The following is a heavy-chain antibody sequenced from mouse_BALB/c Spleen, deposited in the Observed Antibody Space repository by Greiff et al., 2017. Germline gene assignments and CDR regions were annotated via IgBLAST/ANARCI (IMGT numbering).Heavy chain of an antibody. CDR3: ARLYGSSFYAMDY. J-gene: IGHJ4*01. D-gene: IGHD1-1*01. V-gene: IGHV7-3*02. CDR1: GFTFTDYY. Sequence: EVKLVESGGGLVQPGGSLRLSCATSGFTFTDYYMSWVRQPPGKALEWLGFIRNKANGYTTEYSASVKGRFTISRDNSQSILYLQMNTLRAEDSATYYCARLYGSSFYAMDYWGQGTSVTVSS. CDR2: IRNKANGYTT.